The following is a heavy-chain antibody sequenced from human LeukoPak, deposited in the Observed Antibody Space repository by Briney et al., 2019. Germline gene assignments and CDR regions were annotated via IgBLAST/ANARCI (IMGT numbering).Heavy chain of an antibody. CDR1: GFTFSSYA. V-gene: IGHV3-30-3*01. Sequence: GGSLRLSCAASGFTFSSYAMHWVRQAPGKGLEWVAVISYDGSNKYYADSVKGRFTISRDNSKNTLYLQMNSLRAEDTAVYYCARDGRYSSGWYVDYWGQGTLVTVSS. D-gene: IGHD6-19*01. CDR3: ARDGRYSSGWYVDY. J-gene: IGHJ4*02. CDR2: ISYDGSNK.